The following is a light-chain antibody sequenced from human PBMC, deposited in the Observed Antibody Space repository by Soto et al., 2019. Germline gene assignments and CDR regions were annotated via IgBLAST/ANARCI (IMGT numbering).Light chain of an antibody. CDR1: SSNIGTNP. J-gene: IGLJ3*02. Sequence: QSVLTQPPSASGTPGRRVTISCYGSSSNIGTNPVQWYLQLPGTAPKLLIYSDNERPSGVPDRFSGSKSGTSASLAISGLQPEDEAAYLCATWDAGVYGPVFGGGTTLTVL. CDR2: SDN. CDR3: ATWDAGVYGPV. V-gene: IGLV1-44*01.